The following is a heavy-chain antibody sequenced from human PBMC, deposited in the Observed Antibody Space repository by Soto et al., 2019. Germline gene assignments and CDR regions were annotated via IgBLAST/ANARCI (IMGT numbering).Heavy chain of an antibody. J-gene: IGHJ4*02. Sequence: QVQLVESGGGVVQPGRSLRLSCAASGFTFSTYGMNWVRQPPGKGLEWVAVISDDGSNTYYADSVKGRFTISRDNSKNTLYLQMNSLRAEDTAVYYCAVNRRSTVTKSSFDYWGQGTLLIVSS. CDR2: ISDDGSNT. V-gene: IGHV3-30*03. CDR3: AVNRRSTVTKSSFDY. CDR1: GFTFSTYG. D-gene: IGHD4-17*01.